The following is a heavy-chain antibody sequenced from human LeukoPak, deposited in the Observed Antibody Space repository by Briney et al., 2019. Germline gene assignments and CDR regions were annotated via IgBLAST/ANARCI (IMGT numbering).Heavy chain of an antibody. V-gene: IGHV1-24*01. CDR3: ARVGGSIVVVPLYGMDV. CDR1: GYTLTELS. CDR2: FDPEDGET. Sequence: AASVKVSCKVSGYTLTELSMHWVRQAPGKGLEWMGGFDPEDGETIYAQKFQGRVTMTEDTSTDTAYMELSSLRSDDTAVYYCARVGGSIVVVPLYGMDVWGQGTTVTVSS. D-gene: IGHD2-2*01. J-gene: IGHJ6*02.